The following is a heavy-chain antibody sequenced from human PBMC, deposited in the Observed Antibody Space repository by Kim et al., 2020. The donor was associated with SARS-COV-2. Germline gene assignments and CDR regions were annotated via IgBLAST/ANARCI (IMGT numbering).Heavy chain of an antibody. J-gene: IGHJ4*02. Sequence: GSTYYSPSLKSRVTISVDTSKNQFSLKLSSVTAADTAVYYCARHGVTIDYWGQGTLVTVSS. CDR2: GST. CDR3: ARHGVTIDY. V-gene: IGHV4-59*08. D-gene: IGHD2-21*02.